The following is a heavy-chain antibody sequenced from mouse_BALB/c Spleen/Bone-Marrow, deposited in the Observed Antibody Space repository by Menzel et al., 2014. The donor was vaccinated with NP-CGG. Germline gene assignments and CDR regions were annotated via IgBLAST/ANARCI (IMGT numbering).Heavy chain of an antibody. CDR3: ARIYYDYDGGVYYYAMDY. Sequence: EVKVEESGGGLVKPGGSLKLSCAASGFTFSDYYMYWVRQTPEKRLEWVATISDGGSYTYYPDSVKGRFTISRDNAKNNLYLQMSSLKSEDTAMYYCARIYYDYDGGVYYYAMDYWGQGTSVTVSS. D-gene: IGHD2-4*01. CDR2: ISDGGSYT. V-gene: IGHV5-4*02. J-gene: IGHJ4*01. CDR1: GFTFSDYY.